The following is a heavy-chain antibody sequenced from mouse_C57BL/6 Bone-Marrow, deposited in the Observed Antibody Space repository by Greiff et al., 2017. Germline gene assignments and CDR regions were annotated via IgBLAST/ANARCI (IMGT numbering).Heavy chain of an antibody. CDR2: ISSGGDYI. CDR1: GFTFSSYA. V-gene: IGHV5-9-1*02. CDR3: TREGGDY. J-gene: IGHJ2*01. Sequence: EVKVEESGEGLVKPGGSLKLSCAASGFTFSSYAMSWVRQTPEKRLEWVAYISSGGDYIYYADTVKGRFTISRDNARNTLYLQMSSLKSEDTAMYYCTREGGDYWGQGTTLTVSS.